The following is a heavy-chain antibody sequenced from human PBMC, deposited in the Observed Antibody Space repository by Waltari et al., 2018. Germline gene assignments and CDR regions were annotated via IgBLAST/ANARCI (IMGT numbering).Heavy chain of an antibody. CDR3: ARVTPPGSGSYFDY. V-gene: IGHV3-48*01. J-gene: IGHJ4*02. CDR2: ISSSSSTI. CDR1: GFTFSSYS. Sequence: EVQLVESGGGLVQPGGSLRLSCAASGFTFSSYSMNWVRQAPGKGLEWVSYISSSSSTIYYADSVKGRFTISRDNSKNTLYLQMNSLRAEDTAVYYCARVTPPGSGSYFDYWGQGTLVTVSS. D-gene: IGHD3-10*01.